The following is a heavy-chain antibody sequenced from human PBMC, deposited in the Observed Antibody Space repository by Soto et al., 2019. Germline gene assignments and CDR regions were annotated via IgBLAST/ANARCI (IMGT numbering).Heavy chain of an antibody. J-gene: IGHJ3*02. CDR1: GGSISSGGYS. Sequence: SETLSLTCAVSGGSISSGGYSWSWIRQPPGKGLEWIGYMYHSGSTYYNPSLKSRVTISIDRSKNQFSLKLSSVTAADTAVYYCAIDYDSSGSSLGVAFDIWGQGTMVTVSS. CDR2: MYHSGST. D-gene: IGHD3-22*01. V-gene: IGHV4-30-2*01. CDR3: AIDYDSSGSSLGVAFDI.